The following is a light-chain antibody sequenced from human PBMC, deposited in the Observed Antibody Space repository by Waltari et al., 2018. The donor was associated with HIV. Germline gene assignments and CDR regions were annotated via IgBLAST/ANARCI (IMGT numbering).Light chain of an antibody. Sequence: SSELAQDPAVSVALGQTVRITCQGDSVRSYYASGYPQQPGQAPVLVVYGENTRPSGIPDRFSGSSSGNTASLTIAGAQAEDEADYYCNSRDSSGHWFFGGGTKVTVL. CDR2: GEN. CDR3: NSRDSSGHWF. CDR1: SVRSYY. J-gene: IGLJ3*02. V-gene: IGLV3-19*01.